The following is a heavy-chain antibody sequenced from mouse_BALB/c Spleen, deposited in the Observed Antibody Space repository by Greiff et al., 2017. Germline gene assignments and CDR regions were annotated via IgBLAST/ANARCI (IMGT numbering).Heavy chain of an antibody. Sequence: EVHLVESGGGLVQPGGSLKLSCAASGFTFSSYGMSWVRQTPDKRLELVATINSNGGSTYYPDSVKGRFTISRDNAKNTLYLQMSSLKSEDTAMYYCAREGDYRYDGAYWGQGTLVTVSA. J-gene: IGHJ3*01. CDR2: INSNGGST. V-gene: IGHV5-6-3*01. D-gene: IGHD2-14*01. CDR1: GFTFSSYG. CDR3: AREGDYRYDGAY.